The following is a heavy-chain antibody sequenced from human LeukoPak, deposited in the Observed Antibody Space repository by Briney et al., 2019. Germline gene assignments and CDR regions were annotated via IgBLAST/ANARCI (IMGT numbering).Heavy chain of an antibody. V-gene: IGHV3-23*03. J-gene: IGHJ4*02. CDR1: GFTFINYA. D-gene: IGHD6-19*01. CDR3: ARDLDSSGLRDVSE. CDR2: IDKAGGAT. Sequence: GGSLRLSCAASGFTFINYAFNWVRQAPGKGLEWVSLIDKAGGATYYADSVKGRFTMSRDNSKSTLSLQMNSLRVEDTAVYYCARDLDSSGLRDVSEWGQGTLVTVSS.